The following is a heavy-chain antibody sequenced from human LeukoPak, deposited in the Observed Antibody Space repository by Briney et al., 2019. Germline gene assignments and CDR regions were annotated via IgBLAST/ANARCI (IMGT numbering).Heavy chain of an antibody. CDR1: GGTFISYA. J-gene: IGHJ4*02. CDR2: IIPIFGTA. CDR3: ASDSSSWPPGY. D-gene: IGHD6-13*01. Sequence: SVKVSCKASGGTFISYAISWVRQAPGQGLEWMGGIIPIFGTANYAQKFQGGVTITADESTSTAYMELSSLRSEDTAVYYYASDSSSWPPGYWGQGTLVTVSS. V-gene: IGHV1-69*13.